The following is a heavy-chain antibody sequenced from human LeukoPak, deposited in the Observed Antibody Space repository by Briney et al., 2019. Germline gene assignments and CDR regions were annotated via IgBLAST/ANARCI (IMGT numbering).Heavy chain of an antibody. J-gene: IGHJ6*02. CDR1: GGSFSGYY. V-gene: IGHV4-34*01. D-gene: IGHD1-1*01. CDR2: INHSGST. CDR3: ASSFTGPKYGSGATYYYYYGMDV. Sequence: NASETLSLTCAVYGGSFSGYYWSWIRQPPGKGLEWIGEINHSGSTNYNPSLKSRVTISVDTSKNQFSLKLSSVTAADTAVYYCASSFTGPKYGSGATYYYYYGMDVWAKGPRSPSP.